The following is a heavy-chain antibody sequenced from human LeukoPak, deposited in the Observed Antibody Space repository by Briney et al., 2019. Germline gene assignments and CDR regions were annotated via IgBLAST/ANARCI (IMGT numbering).Heavy chain of an antibody. Sequence: GGSLRPSCAASGFSFSTYWMHWVRQVPGKGPVWVSRIKSDGSSTSYADSVKGRFTISRDNANNTLYLQMNSLRAEDTAVYYCARGGVNWGFWYFDLWGRGTLVTVSS. CDR1: GFSFSTYW. V-gene: IGHV3-74*01. J-gene: IGHJ2*01. CDR3: ARGGVNWGFWYFDL. CDR2: IKSDGSST. D-gene: IGHD7-27*01.